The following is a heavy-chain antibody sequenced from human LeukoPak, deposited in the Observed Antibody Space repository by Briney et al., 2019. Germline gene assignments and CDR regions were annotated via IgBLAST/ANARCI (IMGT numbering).Heavy chain of an antibody. CDR2: INHSGRT. J-gene: IGHJ4*02. V-gene: IGHV4-34*01. Sequence: SETLSLTCAVYGGSFSGYYWSWIRQPPVKGLEWIGEINHSGRTNYNPSLKSRVTISVDTSKNQFSLKLSAVTAADTAVYYCARGLSGSYRDFDYWGQGTLVTVSS. CDR3: ARGLSGSYRDFDY. D-gene: IGHD1-26*01. CDR1: GGSFSGYY.